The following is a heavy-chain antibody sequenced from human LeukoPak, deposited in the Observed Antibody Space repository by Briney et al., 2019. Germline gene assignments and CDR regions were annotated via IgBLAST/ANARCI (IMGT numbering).Heavy chain of an antibody. D-gene: IGHD3-16*01. CDR3: AKWPEGAMDYFDY. CDR2: ISSNGATT. V-gene: IGHV3-64D*08. CDR1: GFTFNRFY. J-gene: IGHJ4*02. Sequence: PGGSLRLSCSASGFTFNRFYLHWVRQAPGKGLEFVSHISSNGATTYYADSVKGRFTISRDNSKNTLYLEMSSLRVEDTAIYYCAKWPEGAMDYFDYWGQGTLVTVSS.